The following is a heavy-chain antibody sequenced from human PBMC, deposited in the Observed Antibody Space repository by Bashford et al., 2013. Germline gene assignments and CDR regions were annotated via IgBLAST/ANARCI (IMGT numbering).Heavy chain of an antibody. V-gene: IGHV3-53*01. J-gene: IGHJ6*02. CDR2: IYSGGST. Sequence: VRQAPGKGLEWVSVIYSGGSTYYADSVKGRFTISRDNSKNTLYLQMNSLRAEDTAVYYCARVYDFLSGYYLKGYDYYYGLDVWGQGTTVTVSS. CDR3: ARVYDFLSGYYLKGYDYYYGLDV. D-gene: IGHD3-3*01.